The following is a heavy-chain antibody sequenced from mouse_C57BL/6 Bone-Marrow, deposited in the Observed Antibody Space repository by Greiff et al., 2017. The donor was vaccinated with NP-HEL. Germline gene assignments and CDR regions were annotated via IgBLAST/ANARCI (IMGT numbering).Heavy chain of an antibody. CDR3: ARENYYGSSYEWFAY. CDR2: IYPGDGDT. J-gene: IGHJ3*01. CDR1: GYAFSSSW. D-gene: IGHD1-1*01. Sequence: QVHVKQSGPELVKPGASVKISCKASGYAFSSSWMNWVKQRPGKGLEWIGRIYPGDGDTNYNGKFKGKATLTADKSSSTAYMQLSSLTSEDSAVYFCARENYYGSSYEWFAYWGQGTLVTVSA. V-gene: IGHV1-82*01.